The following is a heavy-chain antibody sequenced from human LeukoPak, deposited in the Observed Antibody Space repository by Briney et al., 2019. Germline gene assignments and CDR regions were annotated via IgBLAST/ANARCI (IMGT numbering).Heavy chain of an antibody. V-gene: IGHV3-48*04. J-gene: IGHJ4*02. CDR3: ARDLGYFFDF. Sequence: GGSLRLSCAASGFTFSSYSMNWVRQAPGKGLEWISYISSSSSTIYYADSVKGRFTISRDNAKNSLYLQMNSLRAEDTSVYYCARDLGYFFDFWGQGTLVTVSS. CDR1: GFTFSSYS. CDR2: ISSSSSTI. D-gene: IGHD7-27*01.